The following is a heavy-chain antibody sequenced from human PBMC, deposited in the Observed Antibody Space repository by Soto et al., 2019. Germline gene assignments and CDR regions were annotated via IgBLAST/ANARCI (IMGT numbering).Heavy chain of an antibody. CDR1: GYTFTSYA. D-gene: IGHD4-17*01. V-gene: IGHV1-3*01. J-gene: IGHJ5*02. CDR3: ARDFRATVTKIWLDP. Sequence: GASVKVSCKASGYTFTSYAMHWVRQAPGQRLEWMGWINAGNGNTKYSQKFQGRVTITRDTSASTAYMELSSLRSEDTAVYYCARDFRATVTKIWLDPWGQGTLVTVSS. CDR2: INAGNGNT.